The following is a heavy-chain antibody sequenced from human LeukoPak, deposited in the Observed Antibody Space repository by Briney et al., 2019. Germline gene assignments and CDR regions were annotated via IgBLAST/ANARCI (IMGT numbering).Heavy chain of an antibody. Sequence: GGSLRLSCAASGFTFSSYWMDWVRQAPGKGLEWVAKINPDGTQKYYVDSVKGRLTISRDNAKNSLYLEINSLRAEDTGVYYCVRENPYVYWGQGTLVTVSS. CDR2: INPDGTQK. D-gene: IGHD1-14*01. V-gene: IGHV3-7*01. CDR3: VRENPYVY. J-gene: IGHJ4*02. CDR1: GFTFSSYW.